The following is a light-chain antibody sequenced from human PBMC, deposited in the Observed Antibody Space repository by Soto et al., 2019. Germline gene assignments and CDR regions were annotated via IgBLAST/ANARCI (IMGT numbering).Light chain of an antibody. CDR1: QSISSY. CDR3: QQSYSTPT. V-gene: IGKV1-39*01. Sequence: DIQMTQSPSSLSASVGDRVTITCRASQSISSYLNWYQQKPGKAPKLLIYAASSLQSGVPSRFSGSGSGTDFTLTISSLQPEDFATYYCQQSYSTPTFGGGTKVEI. CDR2: AAS. J-gene: IGKJ4*01.